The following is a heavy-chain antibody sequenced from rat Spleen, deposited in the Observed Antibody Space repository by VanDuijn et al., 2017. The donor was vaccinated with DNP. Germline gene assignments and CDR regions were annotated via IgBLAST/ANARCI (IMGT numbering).Heavy chain of an antibody. J-gene: IGHJ3*01. Sequence: EVQLVESGGGLVQPGRSMKLSCAASGFTFSSFPMAWVRQAPAKGLEWVATISSNDGSTYYRDSVKGRFTISRDNAKNTLYLQMDSLGSEETATYYCASLNDGRRDWFVHWGQGTLVTVSS. CDR3: ASLNDGRRDWFVH. CDR1: GFTFSSFP. CDR2: ISSNDGST. V-gene: IGHV5-46*01. D-gene: IGHD1-11*01.